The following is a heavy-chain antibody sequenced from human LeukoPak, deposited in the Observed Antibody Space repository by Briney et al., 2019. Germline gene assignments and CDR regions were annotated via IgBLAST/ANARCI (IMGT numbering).Heavy chain of an antibody. V-gene: IGHV3-23*01. CDR1: GLTFRSYA. Sequence: GGSLRLSCAASGLTFRSYAMSWVRQAPGKGLEWVSAISGSGGSTYYADSVKGRFTISRDNSKNTLYLQMNSLRAEDTAVYYCAKESLWFGESIPPYYWGQGTLVTVSS. CDR3: AKESLWFGESIPPYY. CDR2: ISGSGGST. J-gene: IGHJ4*02. D-gene: IGHD3-10*01.